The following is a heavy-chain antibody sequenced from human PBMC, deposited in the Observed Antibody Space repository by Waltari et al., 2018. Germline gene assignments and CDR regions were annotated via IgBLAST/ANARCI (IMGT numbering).Heavy chain of an antibody. J-gene: IGHJ6*02. CDR3: ASSITIFGVVMGGMDV. Sequence: QVQLVQSGAEVKKPGSSVKVSCKASGGTFSSYAISWVRQAPGQGLEWMGRIIPILGIANYAQKCQGRVTITADKSTSTAYMELSSLRSEDTAVYYCASSITIFGVVMGGMDVWGQGTTVTVSS. D-gene: IGHD3-3*01. CDR1: GGTFSSYA. CDR2: IIPILGIA. V-gene: IGHV1-69*04.